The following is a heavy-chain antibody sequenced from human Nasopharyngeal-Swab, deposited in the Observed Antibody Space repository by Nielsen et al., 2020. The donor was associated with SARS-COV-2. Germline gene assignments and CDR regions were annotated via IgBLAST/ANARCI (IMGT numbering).Heavy chain of an antibody. CDR1: GFTLSGYE. V-gene: IGHV3-48*03. Sequence: GESLKISCEVSGFTLSGYEMNWVRQAPGKGLEWVSYISDSGTTISYAYSVKGRFTISRDNAKNLLFLQMNSLRAEYTAIYYCARVPYCTKAICYSRYYFDYWGQGTLVTVSS. D-gene: IGHD2-8*01. CDR2: ISDSGTTI. CDR3: ARVPYCTKAICYSRYYFDY. J-gene: IGHJ4*02.